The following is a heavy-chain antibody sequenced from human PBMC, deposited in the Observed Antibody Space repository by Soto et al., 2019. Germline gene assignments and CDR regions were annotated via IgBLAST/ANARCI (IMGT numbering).Heavy chain of an antibody. V-gene: IGHV4-59*01. Sequence: QVQLQESGPGLGKPSATLSLTCTVSGGSISSYYWSWIRQPPGKGLEWIGYIYYRGSTNYNPSLKSRVTISVDTSKNQFSLKLSSVTAADTAVYYCARTPTTAMGPRFDHWVQGTLVTVSS. D-gene: IGHD5-18*01. J-gene: IGHJ5*02. CDR3: ARTPTTAMGPRFDH. CDR2: IYYRGST. CDR1: GGSISSYY.